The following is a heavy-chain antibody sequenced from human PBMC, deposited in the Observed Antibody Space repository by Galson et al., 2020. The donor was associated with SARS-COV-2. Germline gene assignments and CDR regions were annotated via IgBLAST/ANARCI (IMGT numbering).Heavy chain of an antibody. CDR3: ARNYCGGDCYFLTMYYFHMDV. Sequence: GGSLRLSCAASGFTFSDYYMSWIRQAPGKGLEWVSHISTSGSTIYYADSVKGRFTISRDNAKNSLYLQMDSLRAVDTAVYYCARNYCGGDCYFLTMYYFHMDVWGKGTTVTISS. CDR2: ISTSGSTI. V-gene: IGHV3-11*04. D-gene: IGHD2-21*02. CDR1: GFTFSDYY. J-gene: IGHJ6*03.